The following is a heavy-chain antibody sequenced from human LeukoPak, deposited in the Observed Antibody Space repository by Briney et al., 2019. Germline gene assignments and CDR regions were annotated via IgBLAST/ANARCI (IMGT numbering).Heavy chain of an antibody. CDR1: GGSISSYY. V-gene: IGHV4-59*08. Sequence: PSETLSLTCTVSGGSISSYYWSWIRQPPGKGLEWIGYIYYSGSTNYNPSLKSRVTISVDTSKNQFSLKLSSVTAADTAVYYCARGGGSYLVWYFDYWGQGTLVTVSS. J-gene: IGHJ4*02. CDR3: ARGGGSYLVWYFDY. CDR2: IYYSGST. D-gene: IGHD1-26*01.